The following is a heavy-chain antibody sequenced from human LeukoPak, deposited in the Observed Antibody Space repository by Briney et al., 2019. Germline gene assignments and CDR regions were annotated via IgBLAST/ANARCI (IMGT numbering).Heavy chain of an antibody. CDR2: ITSDSAYI. V-gene: IGHV3-21*01. D-gene: IGHD3-3*02. Sequence: GGSLRLSCAASGFTFSSYAMSWVRQAPGEGLEWVSTITSDSAYIYYADSVKGRFTISRDNAKNSLYLQMNSLRAEDTAVYYCAKDIEHFDPWGQGTLVIVSS. CDR1: GFTFSSYA. J-gene: IGHJ5*02. CDR3: AKDIEHFDP.